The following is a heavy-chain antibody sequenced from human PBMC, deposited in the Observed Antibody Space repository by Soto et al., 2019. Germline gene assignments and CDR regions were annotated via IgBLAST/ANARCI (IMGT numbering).Heavy chain of an antibody. CDR2: INPGGSIT. Sequence: EEQLVESGGGLVQPGGSLRLSCAASGFTFSSYWMHWVRQAPGNGLVWVSRINPGGSITAYADSVKGRFTISRDNAKNTLYLQMNSLRGDDTAVHYCARVPTGKYGVWNYWGQGTLVTVSS. V-gene: IGHV3-74*01. CDR1: GFTFSSYW. D-gene: IGHD2-8*01. CDR3: ARVPTGKYGVWNY. J-gene: IGHJ4*02.